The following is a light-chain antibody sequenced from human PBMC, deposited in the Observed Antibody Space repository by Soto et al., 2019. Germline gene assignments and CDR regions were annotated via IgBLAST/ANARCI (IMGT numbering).Light chain of an antibody. CDR3: QQYGGSSFT. CDR2: GAS. Sequence: EIVLTQSPGTLSLSPGERATLSCRASQSVSSSYLAWYQQKPSQAPRLLIYGASSRATGIPDRFSGSGSGTDFTLTISRLEPEDFAVYYCQQYGGSSFTFGPGTKVDIK. V-gene: IGKV3-20*01. CDR1: QSVSSSY. J-gene: IGKJ3*01.